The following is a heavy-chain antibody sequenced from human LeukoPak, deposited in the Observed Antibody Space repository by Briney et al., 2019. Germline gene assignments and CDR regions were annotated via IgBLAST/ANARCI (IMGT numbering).Heavy chain of an antibody. CDR3: ARDDSSGHYPGSLDY. D-gene: IGHD3-22*01. V-gene: IGHV3-48*03. CDR1: GFTFSYYD. Sequence: GGSLRLSCAVSGFTFSYYDMNWVRQAPGKGLEWISYISSGGTTIYNADSVKGRFTISRDNAKNSLYLQMNSLRAEDTAVYYCARDDSSGHYPGSLDYWGQGTLVTVSS. J-gene: IGHJ4*02. CDR2: ISSGGTTI.